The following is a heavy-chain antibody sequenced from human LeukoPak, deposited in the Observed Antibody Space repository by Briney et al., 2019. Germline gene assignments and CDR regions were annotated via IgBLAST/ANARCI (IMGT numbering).Heavy chain of an antibody. CDR3: ARVGGSGSYYNPDY. CDR1: GYSISSGYY. V-gene: IGHV4-38-2*02. Sequence: SETLSLTCTVSGYSISSGYYWGWIRQPPGKGLEWIGSIYHSGSTYYNPSLKSRVTISVDTSKNQFSLKLSSVTAADTAVYYCARVGGSGSYYNPDYWGQGTLVTVSS. D-gene: IGHD3-10*01. CDR2: IYHSGST. J-gene: IGHJ4*02.